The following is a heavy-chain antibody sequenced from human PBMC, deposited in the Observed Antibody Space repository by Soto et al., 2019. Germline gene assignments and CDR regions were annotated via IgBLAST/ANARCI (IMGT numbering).Heavy chain of an antibody. J-gene: IGHJ6*02. D-gene: IGHD2-15*01. CDR1: GFTFSTYE. CDR3: GGVRIYYYGGIDV. CDR2: ISSSATTT. Sequence: PGGSLRLSCAASGFTFSTYEMNWVRQAPGKGLEWVSYISSSATTTWYADSVKGRFTISRDNAGKSLYLQMNSLRAEDTAVYYCGGVRIYYYGGIDVWGQGTTVTVSS. V-gene: IGHV3-48*03.